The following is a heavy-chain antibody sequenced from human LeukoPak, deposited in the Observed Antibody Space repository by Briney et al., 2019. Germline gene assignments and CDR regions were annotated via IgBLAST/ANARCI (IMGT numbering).Heavy chain of an antibody. CDR2: IKEDGREK. D-gene: IGHD2-2*01. J-gene: IGHJ4*01. V-gene: IGHV3-7*01. CDR1: QFTFSSYW. Sequence: GGALRLSCAASQFTFSSYWMTGVGQAPGKGGEGVANIKEDGREKYYVDSVKGRFTISRDNAKNSLYLQMNSLRAEDTAVYYCARDWDCSSATCYRAFGYWGQGTLVTVSS. CDR3: ARDWDCSSATCYRAFGY.